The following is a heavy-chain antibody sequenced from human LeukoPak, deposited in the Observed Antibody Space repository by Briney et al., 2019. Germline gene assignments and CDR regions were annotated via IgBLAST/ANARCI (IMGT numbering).Heavy chain of an antibody. D-gene: IGHD3-22*01. CDR1: GYTFTSYG. CDR2: ISAYNGNT. V-gene: IGHV1-18*01. Sequence: ASVKVSCKGSGYTFTSYGISWVRQAPGQGLEWMGWISAYNGNTNYAQKFQGRVTLTTDTSTRTAYMELRSLRSDDTAVYFCAREFKPPGMSMIADFYGMDVWGQGTTVTVSS. CDR3: AREFKPPGMSMIADFYGMDV. J-gene: IGHJ6*02.